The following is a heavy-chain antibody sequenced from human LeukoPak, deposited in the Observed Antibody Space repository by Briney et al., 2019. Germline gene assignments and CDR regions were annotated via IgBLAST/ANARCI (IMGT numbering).Heavy chain of an antibody. CDR3: ARGTYYYDSSGSPGAFDI. J-gene: IGHJ3*02. V-gene: IGHV3-20*04. D-gene: IGHD3-22*01. CDR1: GFTFDDYG. CDR2: INWNGGST. Sequence: GGSLRLSCATSGFTFDDYGMSWVRQAPGKGLEWVSGINWNGGSTGYADSVKGRFTISRDNAKNSLYLQMNSLRAEDTALYYCARGTYYYDSSGSPGAFDIWGQGTMVTVSS.